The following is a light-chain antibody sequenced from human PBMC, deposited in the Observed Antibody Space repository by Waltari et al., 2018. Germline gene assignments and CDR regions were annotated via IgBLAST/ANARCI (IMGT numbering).Light chain of an antibody. CDR2: GVR. CDR1: QSVGVN. J-gene: IGKJ2*02. CDR3: HQTHSFPRT. Sequence: DIQMTQSPSFLSASVGDRVTISCRASQSVGVNLNWYQQRPGQAPNLRIFGVRSLHSGAPSRFSGSGSETAFSLTNEGLQPDDFATYYCHQTHSFPRTFGQGTKVEI. V-gene: IGKV1-39*01.